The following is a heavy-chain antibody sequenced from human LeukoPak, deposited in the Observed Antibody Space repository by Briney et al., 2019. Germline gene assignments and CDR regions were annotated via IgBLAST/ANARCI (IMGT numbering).Heavy chain of an antibody. Sequence: GSLRLSCAASGFTFSSYSMNWVRQAPGKGLEWVSSISSSSSYIYYADSVKGRFTISRDNAKNSLYLQMNSLRAEDMAVYYCASPYSSRWYELCYWGQGTLVTVSS. V-gene: IGHV3-21*01. CDR2: ISSSSSYI. CDR1: GFTFSSYS. J-gene: IGHJ4*02. CDR3: ASPYSSRWYELCY. D-gene: IGHD6-13*01.